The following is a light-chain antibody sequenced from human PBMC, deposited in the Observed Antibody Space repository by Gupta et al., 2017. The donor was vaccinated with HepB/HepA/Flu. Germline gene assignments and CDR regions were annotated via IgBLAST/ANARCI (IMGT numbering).Light chain of an antibody. V-gene: IGKV4-1*01. CDR3: QQYYSTPPT. CDR1: QSVLYSSNNNNY. J-gene: IGKJ3*01. CDR2: WAA. Sequence: DIVMTQSPDSLAVSLGERATINCKSSQSVLYSSNNNNYLAWYQQKPGQPPKMLIYWAATRESGVPDRCSGSGSGTDFTLTISSLQAEDVAVYYCQQYYSTPPTFGPGTKVEIK.